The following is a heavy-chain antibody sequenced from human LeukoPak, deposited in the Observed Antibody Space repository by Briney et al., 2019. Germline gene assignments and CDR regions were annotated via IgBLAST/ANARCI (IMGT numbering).Heavy chain of an antibody. Sequence: SETLSLTXTVSGGSINSYYWSWIRQPPGKGLEWIGYIYYSGSTNYNPSLKSRVTISVDTSKNQFSLKLSSVTAADTAVYYCARDRSSYYYYYMDVWGNGTTVTVSS. CDR2: IYYSGST. J-gene: IGHJ6*03. CDR3: ARDRSSYYYYYMDV. V-gene: IGHV4-59*01. D-gene: IGHD3-16*02. CDR1: GGSINSYY.